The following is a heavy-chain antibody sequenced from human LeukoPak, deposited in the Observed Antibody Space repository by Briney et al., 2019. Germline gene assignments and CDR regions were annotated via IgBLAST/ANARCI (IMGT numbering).Heavy chain of an antibody. D-gene: IGHD2-15*01. Sequence: GGSLRLSCAASGFTFSSYWMGWVRQAPGEGLEWVANINQDGSEKYSVDSVKGRFTISRDNAKNSLYLQMNSLRAEDTAVYYCARTGGYCSGGSCYPPSVWGQGTTVTVSS. J-gene: IGHJ6*02. V-gene: IGHV3-7*01. CDR2: INQDGSEK. CDR3: ARTGGYCSGGSCYPPSV. CDR1: GFTFSSYW.